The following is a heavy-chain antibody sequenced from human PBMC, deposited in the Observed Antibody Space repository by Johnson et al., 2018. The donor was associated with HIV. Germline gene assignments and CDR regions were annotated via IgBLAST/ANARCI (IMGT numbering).Heavy chain of an antibody. CDR2: IRYDGSKR. CDR1: GFTVSSSG. J-gene: IGHJ3*02. CDR3: ATERQAALDI. Sequence: QVQLVESGGGLVQPGGSLRLSCAASGFTVSSSGMHWVLQAPGKGLEWVAFIRYDGSKRYYADSVKGRFSISRDNSKNTLYLQVNSLRPEDTAVYYCATERQAALDIWGQGTMVSVSS. D-gene: IGHD1-1*01. V-gene: IGHV3-30*02.